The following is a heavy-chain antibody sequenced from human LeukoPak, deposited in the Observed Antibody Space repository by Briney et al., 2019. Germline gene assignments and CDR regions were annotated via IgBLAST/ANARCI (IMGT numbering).Heavy chain of an antibody. D-gene: IGHD2-15*01. CDR2: IIPIFGTA. Sequence: GASVKVSCKASGGTFSSYAISWVRQAPGQGLEWMGGIIPIFGTANYAQKFQGRVTITADESTSTAYMELSSLRSEDTAVYYCARVDCSGGSCYPYASYAFDIWGQGTTVTVSS. CDR1: GGTFSSYA. V-gene: IGHV1-69*13. J-gene: IGHJ3*02. CDR3: ARVDCSGGSCYPYASYAFDI.